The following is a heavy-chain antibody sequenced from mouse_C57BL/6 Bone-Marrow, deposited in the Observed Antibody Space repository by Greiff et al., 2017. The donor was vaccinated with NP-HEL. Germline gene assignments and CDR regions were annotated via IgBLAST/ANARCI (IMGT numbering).Heavy chain of an antibody. CDR2: ISDGGSYT. CDR1: GFTFSSYA. CDR3: ARGRLPWFAY. Sequence: EVKLVESGGGLVKPGGSLKLSCAASGFTFSSYAMSWVRQTPEKRLEWVATISDGGSYTYYPDKVKGRFTSSRDNAKNNLYLQMSHLKSEDTAMYYCARGRLPWFAYWGQGTLVTISA. D-gene: IGHD3-2*02. V-gene: IGHV5-4*03. J-gene: IGHJ3*01.